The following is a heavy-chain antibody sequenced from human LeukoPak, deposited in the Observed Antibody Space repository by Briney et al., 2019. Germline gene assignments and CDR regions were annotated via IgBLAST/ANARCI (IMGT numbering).Heavy chain of an antibody. CDR3: AXXXSQSYYYYYGMDV. Sequence: SETLSLTCAVYGGSFSGYYWSWIRQPPGKGLEWIGEINHSGSTNYNPSLKSRVTISVDTSKNQFSLKLSSVTAADTAVYYCAXXXSQSYYYYYGMDVWGQGTTVTVSS. J-gene: IGHJ6*02. V-gene: IGHV4-34*01. CDR1: GGSFSGYY. CDR2: INHSGST.